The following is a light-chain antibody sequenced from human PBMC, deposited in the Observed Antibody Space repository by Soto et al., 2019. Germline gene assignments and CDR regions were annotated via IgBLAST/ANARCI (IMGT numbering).Light chain of an antibody. CDR1: QNIRSW. J-gene: IGKJ4*01. V-gene: IGKV1-5*01. CDR2: DTS. CDR3: QQYDEYPLT. Sequence: DIQMTQSPSTLSASVGDRVTITCRARQNIRSWLAWYQQRPGKVPNLLIWDTSKLQSGVPSRFSGSGSGTEFTLTIASLQRDDFATYWCQQYDEYPLTFGGGTKVELK.